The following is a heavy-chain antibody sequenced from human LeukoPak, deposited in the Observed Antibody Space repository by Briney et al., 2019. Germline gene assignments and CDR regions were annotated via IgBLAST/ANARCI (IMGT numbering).Heavy chain of an antibody. J-gene: IGHJ3*02. D-gene: IGHD1-26*01. CDR3: AKTREPPRGAFDI. CDR1: GFTFSSYA. CDR2: ISGSGGST. Sequence: GGSLRLSCAASGFTFSSYAMSWVRQAPGKGLEWVSAISGSGGSTCYADSVKGRFTISRDNSKNTLYLQMNSLRAEDTAVYYCAKTREPPRGAFDIWGQGTMVTVSS. V-gene: IGHV3-23*01.